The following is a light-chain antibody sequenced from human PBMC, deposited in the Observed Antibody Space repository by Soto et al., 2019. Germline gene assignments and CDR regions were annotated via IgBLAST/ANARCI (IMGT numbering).Light chain of an antibody. J-gene: IGLJ2*01. CDR2: EVT. CDR1: SRDVGDYTY. Sequence: QSALTQPPSVSGSPGQSVTISCTGTSRDVGDYTYVSWYQHQPDKAPELMIYEVTKRPSGVPDRFSGSKSGNTASLTVSGLQAEDEADYYCSSYAGSNNFGVFGGGTKLTVL. V-gene: IGLV2-8*01. CDR3: SSYAGSNNFGV.